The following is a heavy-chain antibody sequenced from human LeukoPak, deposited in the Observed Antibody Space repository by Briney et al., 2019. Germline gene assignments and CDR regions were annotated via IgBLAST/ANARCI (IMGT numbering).Heavy chain of an antibody. CDR2: IDTSGGST. J-gene: IGHJ4*02. CDR1: GFTFSSYA. Sequence: GGSLRLSCAASGFTFSSYAMAWVRQTPGKGLEWVSTIDTSGGSTHYADSVKGRFTISRDNSKNTMYLQMNSLRVEDTAIYYCATDVGTVFFDNWGQGTVVTVS. D-gene: IGHD3/OR15-3a*01. CDR3: ATDVGTVFFDN. V-gene: IGHV3-23*01.